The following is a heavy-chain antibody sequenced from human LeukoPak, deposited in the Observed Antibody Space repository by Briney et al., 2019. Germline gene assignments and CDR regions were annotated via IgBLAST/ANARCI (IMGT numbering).Heavy chain of an antibody. J-gene: IGHJ5*02. CDR2: INPSGGST. CDR1: GYTFTSYY. V-gene: IGHV1-46*01. D-gene: IGHD3-22*01. Sequence: ASVKVSCKASGYTFTSYYMHWVRQAPGQGPEWMGIINPSGGSTSYAQKFQGRVTMTRDTSTSTVYMELSGLRSEDTAVYYCARVFDSSGYYVRGWFDPWGQGTLVTVSS. CDR3: ARVFDSSGYYVRGWFDP.